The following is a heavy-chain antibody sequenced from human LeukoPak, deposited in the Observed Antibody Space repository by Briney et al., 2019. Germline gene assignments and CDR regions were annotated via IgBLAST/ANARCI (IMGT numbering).Heavy chain of an antibody. V-gene: IGHV4-59*01. D-gene: IGHD3-16*01. CDR1: GGSIRSYY. Sequence: GSLSLTCTESGGSIRSYYWRWIWQPPGKGLKWIGYIYYSGSTSYSPSLRSRVTISVDTSKNQFSLKLSSVTAADTAVYYCARETSQKGAHYMDVWGKGTTVTISS. CDR2: IYYSGST. J-gene: IGHJ6*03. CDR3: ARETSQKGAHYMDV.